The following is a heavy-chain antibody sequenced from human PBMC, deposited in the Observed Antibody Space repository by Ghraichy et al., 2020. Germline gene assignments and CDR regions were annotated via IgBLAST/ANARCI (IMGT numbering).Heavy chain of an antibody. CDR1: GFTFSSYA. V-gene: IGHV3-23*01. J-gene: IGHJ1*01. D-gene: IGHD2-15*01. Sequence: GESLNISCAASGFTFSSYAMSWVRQAPGKGLEWVSAISGSGGSTYYADSVKGRFTISRDNSKNTLYLQMNSLRAEDTAVYYCAKDQEKGYCSGGSCYLDSFPIQHWGQGTLVTVSS. CDR2: ISGSGGST. CDR3: AKDQEKGYCSGGSCYLDSFPIQH.